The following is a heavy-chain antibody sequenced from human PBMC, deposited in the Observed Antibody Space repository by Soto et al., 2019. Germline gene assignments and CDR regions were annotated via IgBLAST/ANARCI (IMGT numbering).Heavy chain of an antibody. V-gene: IGHV1-46*03. CDR3: TRDTPGARWYFDY. D-gene: IGHD6-13*01. Sequence: GASVKVSCKASGYTFTNYYIHWVRQAPGQGLEWMGIIDPSGGSPTNAQKFQGRVSMTRDTSASTVYMQLSSLRSDDRAVYFCTRDTPGARWYFDYW. CDR1: GYTFTNYY. CDR2: IDPSGGSP. J-gene: IGHJ4*01.